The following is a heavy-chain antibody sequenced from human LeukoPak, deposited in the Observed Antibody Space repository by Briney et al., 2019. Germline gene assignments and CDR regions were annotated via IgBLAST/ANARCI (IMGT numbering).Heavy chain of an antibody. Sequence: GASVKVSCKASGGTFSSYAISWVRQAPGQGLEWMGGIITIFGTANYAQKFQGRVTITADKSTSTAYMELSSLRSEDTAVYYCARGDTAMAPFDYWGQGTLVTVSS. V-gene: IGHV1-69*06. CDR2: IITIFGTA. CDR3: ARGDTAMAPFDY. J-gene: IGHJ4*02. CDR1: GGTFSSYA. D-gene: IGHD5-18*01.